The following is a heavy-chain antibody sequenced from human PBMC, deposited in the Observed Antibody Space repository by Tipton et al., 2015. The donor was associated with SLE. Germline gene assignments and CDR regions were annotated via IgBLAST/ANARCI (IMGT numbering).Heavy chain of an antibody. CDR2: IYYSGST. CDR3: ARFRDEYYYYAMDV. CDR1: GGSISSSSYY. J-gene: IGHJ6*02. V-gene: IGHV4-39*07. Sequence: LVKPTETLSLTCTVSGGSISSSSYYWGGIRQPPGKGLEWIGSIYYSGSTYYNPSLKSRVTISVDTSKTQFSLKLNSVTAADTAVYYCARFRDEYYYYAMDVWGQGTTVTVSS.